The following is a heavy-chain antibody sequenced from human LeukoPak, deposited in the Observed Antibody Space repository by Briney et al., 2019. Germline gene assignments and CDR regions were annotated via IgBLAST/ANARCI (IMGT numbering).Heavy chain of an antibody. J-gene: IGHJ4*02. Sequence: ASVKVSCKASGYTFTGYYMHWVRQAPGQGLEWMGWINPNSGGTNYAQKFQGRVTMTRDTSISTAYMELSRLRSDDTAVYYCARGFDILTGYYEDGKDYWGQGTLVTVSS. CDR3: ARGFDILTGYYEDGKDY. CDR1: GYTFTGYY. V-gene: IGHV1-2*02. D-gene: IGHD3-9*01. CDR2: INPNSGGT.